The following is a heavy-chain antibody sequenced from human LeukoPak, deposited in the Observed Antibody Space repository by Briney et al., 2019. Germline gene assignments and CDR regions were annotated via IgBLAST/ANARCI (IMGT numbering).Heavy chain of an antibody. CDR3: AKDLYCSSTSCPPDAFDI. J-gene: IGHJ3*02. CDR1: GFTFSSYG. D-gene: IGHD2-2*01. Sequence: GGSLRLSCTASGFTFSSYGMHWVRQAPGKGLEWVAFIRYDGSNKYYADSVKGRFTISRDNSKNTLYLQMNSLRAEDTAVYYCAKDLYCSSTSCPPDAFDIWGQGTMVTVSS. V-gene: IGHV3-30*02. CDR2: IRYDGSNK.